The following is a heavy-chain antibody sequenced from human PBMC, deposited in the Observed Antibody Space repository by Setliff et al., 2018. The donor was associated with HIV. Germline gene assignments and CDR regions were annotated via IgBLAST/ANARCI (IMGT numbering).Heavy chain of an antibody. V-gene: IGHV1-18*01. CDR3: ARGWEGGMDY. D-gene: IGHD1-26*01. CDR2: INVDSGHT. J-gene: IGHJ4*02. CDR1: GYSFTAYG. Sequence: RASVKVSCKASGYSFTAYGISWVRQAPGQGFEWMGWINVDSGHTNFAQKFQDRVTVTTDTSTNTLYMELSSLRSEDTAVYYCARGWEGGMDYWGQGTLVTVSS.